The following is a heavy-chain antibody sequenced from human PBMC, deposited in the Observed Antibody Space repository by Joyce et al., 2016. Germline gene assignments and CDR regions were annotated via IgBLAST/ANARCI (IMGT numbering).Heavy chain of an antibody. D-gene: IGHD5-18*01. CDR3: AREDADTAMGDL. V-gene: IGHV3-33*01. J-gene: IGHJ4*02. Sequence: QVQLVESGGGVVQPGRSLRLSCAASEFIFSNCAMHWVGQARGKGQEWVEIIWYDGDNKYYSESVKGRFTISRDNSNNTVYLQMDSLRAEDTAMYFCAREDADTAMGDLWGQGTLVTVSS. CDR2: IWYDGDNK. CDR1: EFIFSNCA.